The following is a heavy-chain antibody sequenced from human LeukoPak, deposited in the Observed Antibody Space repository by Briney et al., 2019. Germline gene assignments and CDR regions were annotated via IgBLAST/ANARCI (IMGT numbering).Heavy chain of an antibody. Sequence: SETLSLTCTVSGGSFGNYYWSWIRQPPGKGLEWIGYIYDSGTTNYNPSLKSRVTISVDTATNQFSLKLRSVTAADTAVYYCARDFSAAFDIWGQGTMVTVSS. CDR1: GGSFGNYY. J-gene: IGHJ3*02. V-gene: IGHV4-59*01. CDR3: ARDFSAAFDI. CDR2: IYDSGTT. D-gene: IGHD2/OR15-2a*01.